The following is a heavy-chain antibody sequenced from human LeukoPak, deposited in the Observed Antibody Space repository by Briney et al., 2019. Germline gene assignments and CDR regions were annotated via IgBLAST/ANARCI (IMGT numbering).Heavy chain of an antibody. D-gene: IGHD3-22*01. Sequence: PSETLSLTCTVSGGPISSYYWSWIRQPAGKGLEWIGHIYTSGSTKYNPSLKSRVTMSVDTSKNQFSLKLSSVTAADTAVYYCARDQYYYDSSGYYRFDYWGQGTLVTVSS. CDR2: IYTSGST. CDR3: ARDQYYYDSSGYYRFDY. CDR1: GGPISSYY. J-gene: IGHJ4*02. V-gene: IGHV4-4*07.